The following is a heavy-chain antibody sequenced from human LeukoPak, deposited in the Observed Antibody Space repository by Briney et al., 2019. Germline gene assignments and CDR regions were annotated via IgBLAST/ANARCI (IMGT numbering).Heavy chain of an antibody. CDR2: IIPILGIA. CDR1: GGTFSSYA. D-gene: IGHD4-17*01. V-gene: IGHV1-69*04. CDR3: ARLFDYGDYYFDY. J-gene: IGHJ4*02. Sequence: ASVKVSCKASGGTFSSYAISWVRQAPGQGLEWMGRIIPILGIANYAQKFQGRVTITADKSTSTAYVELSSLRSEDTAVYYCARLFDYGDYYFDYWGQGTLVTVSS.